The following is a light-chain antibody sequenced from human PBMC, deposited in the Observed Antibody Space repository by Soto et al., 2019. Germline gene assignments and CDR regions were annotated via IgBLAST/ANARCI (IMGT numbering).Light chain of an antibody. CDR3: QQYDNSPIT. V-gene: IGKV3-20*01. CDR2: GAS. J-gene: IGKJ5*01. Sequence: SPGILSLSPGERASLSCGASQSISSSFLAWYQQKPGQAPRLLIYGASSRATGIPDRFSGTGSETDFTLTISRLEPEDFAVYYCQQYDNSPITFGQGTRLEI. CDR1: QSISSSF.